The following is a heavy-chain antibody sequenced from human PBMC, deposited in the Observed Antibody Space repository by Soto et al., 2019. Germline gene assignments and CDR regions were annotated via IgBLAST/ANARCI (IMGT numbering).Heavy chain of an antibody. J-gene: IGHJ6*02. CDR3: ARGVYCSGGSCFPILDYYYYGMDV. CDR2: INPNSGNT. CDR1: GYTFTGYY. D-gene: IGHD2-15*01. Sequence: ASVKVSCKASGYTFTGYYMHWVRQAPGQGLEWMGWINPNSGNTGYAQKFQGRVTMTRNTSISTAYMELSSLRSEDTAVYYCARGVYCSGGSCFPILDYYYYGMDVWGQGTTVTVSS. V-gene: IGHV1-8*02.